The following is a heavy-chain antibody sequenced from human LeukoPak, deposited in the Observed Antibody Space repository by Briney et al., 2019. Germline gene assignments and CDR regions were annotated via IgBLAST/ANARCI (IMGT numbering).Heavy chain of an antibody. CDR1: GGSFSGYY. D-gene: IGHD6-13*01. Sequence: SETLSLTCAVYGGSFSGYYWSWIRQPPGKGLEWIGEINHSGSTNYNPSLKSRVTISVDTSKNQFSLKLSSVTAADMAVYYCARGSWYDPNWFDPWGQGTLVTVSS. CDR2: INHSGST. CDR3: ARGSWYDPNWFDP. J-gene: IGHJ5*02. V-gene: IGHV4-34*01.